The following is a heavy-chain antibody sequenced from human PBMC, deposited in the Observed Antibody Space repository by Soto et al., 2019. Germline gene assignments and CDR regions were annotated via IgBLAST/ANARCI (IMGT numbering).Heavy chain of an antibody. CDR1: GFTFGRSW. D-gene: IGHD5-12*01. CDR3: ARDFIGDSGYDYYSYYGMDV. CDR2: IKQDGGEK. V-gene: IGHV3-7*01. Sequence: GESLKISCAASGFTFGRSWMSWVRQAPGKGLEWVANIKQDGGEKYYVDSVKGRFTISRDNAKNSLYLQRNSLRAEDTAVYYCARDFIGDSGYDYYSYYGMDVWGQGTMVTVSS. J-gene: IGHJ6*02.